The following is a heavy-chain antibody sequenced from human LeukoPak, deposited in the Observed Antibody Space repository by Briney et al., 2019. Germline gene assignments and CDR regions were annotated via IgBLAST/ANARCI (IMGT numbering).Heavy chain of an antibody. CDR1: GYTFTSYY. V-gene: IGHV1-46*01. D-gene: IGHD2-21*02. CDR3: ASPGRGFYGGDCLHY. J-gene: IGHJ4*02. Sequence: ASVKVSCKASGYTFTSYYMHWVRQAPGQGLEWMGMINPSGGSTNYAQKFQGRVTVTSDTSTSTVYMELSSLKSEDTAVYYCASPGRGFYGGDCLHYWGQGTLVTVSS. CDR2: INPSGGST.